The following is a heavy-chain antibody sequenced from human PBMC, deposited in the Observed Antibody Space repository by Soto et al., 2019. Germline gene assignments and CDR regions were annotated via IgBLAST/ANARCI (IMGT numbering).Heavy chain of an antibody. CDR2: IYHSGST. Sequence: SETLSLTCAVSGGSISSGGYSWSWIRQPPGKGLEWIGYIYHSGSTYYNPSLKSRVTISVDRSKNQFSLKLSSVTAADTAVYYCARVTLDVWGSYYYFDYWGQGTLVTVSS. J-gene: IGHJ4*02. D-gene: IGHD3-16*01. V-gene: IGHV4-30-2*01. CDR3: ARVTLDVWGSYYYFDY. CDR1: GGSISSGGYS.